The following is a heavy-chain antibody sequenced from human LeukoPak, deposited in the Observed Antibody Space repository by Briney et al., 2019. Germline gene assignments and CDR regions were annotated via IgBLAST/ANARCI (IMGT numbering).Heavy chain of an antibody. CDR2: MYTTGET. CDR3: AAGSQSTALIK. J-gene: IGHJ4*02. D-gene: IGHD5-18*01. V-gene: IGHV4-4*07. Sequence: PSETLSLTCTVFGGSTSSNYWSWIRQPAGKGLEWIGRMYTTGETNYNPTLKSRVTISLDTSKKQFSLRLTSVTAADTAVYYCAAGSQSTALIKWGQGTLVTVSS. CDR1: GGSTSSNY.